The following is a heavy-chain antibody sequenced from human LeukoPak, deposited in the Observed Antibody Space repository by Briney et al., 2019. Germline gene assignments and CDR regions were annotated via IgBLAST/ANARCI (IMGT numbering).Heavy chain of an antibody. CDR3: ANIPTGFSFDY. Sequence: GGSLRLSCATSGFTFDDYAFHWVRQVPGKGLEWVSAISGSGGSTYYADSVKGRFTISRDNSKNTLYLQMNSLRAEDTAVYYCANIPTGFSFDYWGQGTLVTVSS. CDR2: ISGSGGST. V-gene: IGHV3-23*01. J-gene: IGHJ4*02. CDR1: GFTFDDYA. D-gene: IGHD3-10*01.